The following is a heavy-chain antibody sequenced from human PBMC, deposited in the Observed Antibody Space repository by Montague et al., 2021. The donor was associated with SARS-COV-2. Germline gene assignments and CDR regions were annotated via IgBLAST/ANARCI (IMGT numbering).Heavy chain of an antibody. CDR1: GFYFSYA. CDR3: AGESASFHDGGYFDY. V-gene: IGHV3-30*04. D-gene: IGHD3-10*01. CDR2: ISNDGSNK. Sequence: SLRLSCAASGFYFSYAMHWVRQAPGKGLEWVALISNDGSNKHYADSVKGRFTVSRDNSKNTLYLQMNSLRAEDTAVYYCAGESASFHDGGYFDYWGPGTLVTVSS. J-gene: IGHJ4*02.